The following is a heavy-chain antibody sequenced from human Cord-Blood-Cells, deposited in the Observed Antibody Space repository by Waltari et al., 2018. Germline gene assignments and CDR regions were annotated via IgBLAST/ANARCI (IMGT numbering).Heavy chain of an antibody. CDR3: AADYTGDAFDI. Sequence: QMQLVQSGPEVKKPGTSVKVSCKASGFTFTSYAVQWVRQARGQRLEWIGWIVVGSGNTNYAQKCQERVTITRDMSTSTAYMELSSLRSEDTAVYYCAADYTGDAFDIWGQGTMVTVSS. CDR2: IVVGSGNT. J-gene: IGHJ3*02. D-gene: IGHD2-8*02. V-gene: IGHV1-58*01. CDR1: GFTFTSYA.